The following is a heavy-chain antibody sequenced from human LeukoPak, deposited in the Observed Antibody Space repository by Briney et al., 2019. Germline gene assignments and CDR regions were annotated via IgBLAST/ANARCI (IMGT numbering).Heavy chain of an antibody. J-gene: IGHJ5*02. Sequence: SETLSFTCTVSGGSISSSSYYWGWIRQPPGKGLEWIGSIYYSGSTYYNPSLKSRVTISVDTSKNQFSLKLSSVTAADTAVYYCVGPGYYYDSSGYYYHWGQGTLVTVSS. V-gene: IGHV4-39*01. CDR3: VGPGYYYDSSGYYYH. CDR1: GGSISSSSYY. CDR2: IYYSGST. D-gene: IGHD3-22*01.